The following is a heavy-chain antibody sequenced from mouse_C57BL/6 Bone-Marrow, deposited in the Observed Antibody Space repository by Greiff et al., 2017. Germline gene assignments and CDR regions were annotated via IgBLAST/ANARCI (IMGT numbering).Heavy chain of an antibody. CDR3: ARRGITPFAY. V-gene: IGHV5-6*01. Sequence: EVMLVESGGDLVKPGGSLKLSCAASGFTFSSYGMSWVRQTPDKRLEWVATISSGGSYTYYPDSVKGRFTISRDNAKNTLYLQMCSLKSEDTAMYYCARRGITPFAYWGQGTLVTVSA. D-gene: IGHD2-4*01. CDR1: GFTFSSYG. J-gene: IGHJ3*01. CDR2: ISSGGSYT.